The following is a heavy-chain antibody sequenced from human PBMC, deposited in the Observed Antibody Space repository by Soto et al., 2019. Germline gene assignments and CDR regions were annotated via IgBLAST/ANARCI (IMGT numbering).Heavy chain of an antibody. Sequence: SETLSLTCTVSGGSISSYYWSWIRQPPGKGLEWIGYIYYSGITDYNPSLKSRVTISVDTSKSQFSLKLSSVTAADTAVYYCARDRYMVRYFDWLFEALDYWGQGTLVTVSS. CDR2: IYYSGIT. V-gene: IGHV4-59*01. J-gene: IGHJ4*02. D-gene: IGHD3-9*01. CDR1: GGSISSYY. CDR3: ARDRYMVRYFDWLFEALDY.